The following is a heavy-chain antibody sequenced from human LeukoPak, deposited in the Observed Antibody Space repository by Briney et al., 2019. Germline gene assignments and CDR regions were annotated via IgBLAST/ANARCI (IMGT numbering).Heavy chain of an antibody. V-gene: IGHV3-23*01. Sequence: GGSLRLSYAASGFTFSSYAMSWVRQAPGKGLEWVSAITGSGGSTYYADSVKGRFTISRDNSKNTLYLQMNSLRADDTAVYYCGLGASTYYFDYWGQGTLVTVSS. CDR1: GFTFSSYA. CDR2: ITGSGGST. CDR3: GLGASTYYFDY. J-gene: IGHJ4*02. D-gene: IGHD4-17*01.